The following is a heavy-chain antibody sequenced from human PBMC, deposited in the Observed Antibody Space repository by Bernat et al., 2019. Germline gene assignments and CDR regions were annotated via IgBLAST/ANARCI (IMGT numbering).Heavy chain of an antibody. D-gene: IGHD3-10*01. CDR1: GGAISSISYY. CDR3: ARHLHYYGSGSYFGL. J-gene: IGHJ5*02. CDR2: IEYSGSA. V-gene: IGHV4-39*01. Sequence: QLQLQESGPGLVKPSETLSLTCTVSGGAISSISYYWGWIRQPPGKGLEWIGSIEYSGSAYYDPSLKSRVTISADTSKNQFSLKLSSVTAADPAVYHCARHLHYYGSGSYFGLWGQGTLVTVSS.